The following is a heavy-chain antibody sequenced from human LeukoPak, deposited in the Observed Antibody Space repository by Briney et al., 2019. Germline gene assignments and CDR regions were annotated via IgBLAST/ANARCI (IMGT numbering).Heavy chain of an antibody. CDR3: GRDRMGPAAKYYFDY. Sequence: GASVKVSCKASGGTLSSYAISWVRQAPGQGLEWMGRIIPIFGIANYEQKFQGRVTITADKSTSTAYMELSSLRSEDTAVYYCGRDRMGPAAKYYFDYWGQGTLVTVSS. CDR1: GGTLSSYA. D-gene: IGHD2-2*01. J-gene: IGHJ4*02. V-gene: IGHV1-69*04. CDR2: IIPIFGIA.